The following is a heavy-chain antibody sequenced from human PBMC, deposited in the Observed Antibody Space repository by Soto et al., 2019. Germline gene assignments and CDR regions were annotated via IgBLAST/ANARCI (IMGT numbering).Heavy chain of an antibody. J-gene: IGHJ3*02. D-gene: IGHD2-21*02. V-gene: IGHV3-23*01. CDR3: AKDWTAI. CDR1: GFPLTSNS. CDR2: ISGSGGST. Sequence: GGSLKLSCAPSGFPLTSNSMTWVRQAPGKGLEWVSTISGSGGSTYYADSVKGRFTISRDNSKNTLYLQMNSLRAEDTAVYYCAKDWTAIWGQGTMVTVSS.